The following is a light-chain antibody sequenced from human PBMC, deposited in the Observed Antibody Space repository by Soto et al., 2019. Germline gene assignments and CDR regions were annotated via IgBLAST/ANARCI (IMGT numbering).Light chain of an antibody. CDR3: QQSYSIPWT. CDR1: QSISSY. J-gene: IGKJ1*01. CDR2: GAS. Sequence: DIQITQPPSSLSASVGDRVTITCRASQSISSYLNWYQQKPGKAPKLLIYGASNLQSGVPSRFSGSGSGTDFTLTISSLQPEDFASYYCQQSYSIPWTFGQGTKVESK. V-gene: IGKV1-39*01.